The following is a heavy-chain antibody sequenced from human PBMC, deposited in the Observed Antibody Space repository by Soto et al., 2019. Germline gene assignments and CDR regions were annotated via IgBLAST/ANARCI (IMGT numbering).Heavy chain of an antibody. CDR2: IKSRTDGGTT. V-gene: IGHV3-15*01. CDR1: GFTFSSNA. Sequence: PGGSLRLSCAASGFTFSSNAMSWVRQAPGKGVEWVGLIKSRTDGGTTDYLTPVKGRFTISRDDSKNTVYLQMDSLKTEDTAVYYCTTDRLYDDPGAFDIWGQGAMVTVSS. J-gene: IGHJ3*02. D-gene: IGHD2-2*02. CDR3: TTDRLYDDPGAFDI.